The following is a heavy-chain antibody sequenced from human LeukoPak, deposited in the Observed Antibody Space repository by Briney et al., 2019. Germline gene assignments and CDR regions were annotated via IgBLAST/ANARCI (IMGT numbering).Heavy chain of an antibody. CDR2: VSAYNGNT. Sequence: ASVKVSRKASGYTFTSYGSSWVRQPPGQGLEWMAWVSAYNGNTNYAQKLQGRVTMTTDTSTSTAYMELRSLRSDDTAVYYCARNLGYGGNLGYWGEGTLVTVSS. V-gene: IGHV1-18*01. CDR3: ARNLGYGGNLGY. CDR1: GYTFTSYG. D-gene: IGHD4-23*01. J-gene: IGHJ4*02.